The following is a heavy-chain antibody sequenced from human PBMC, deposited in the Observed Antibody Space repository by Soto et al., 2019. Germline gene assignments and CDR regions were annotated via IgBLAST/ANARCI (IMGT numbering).Heavy chain of an antibody. V-gene: IGHV1-69*06. D-gene: IGHD3-22*01. CDR2: IIPIFGTA. J-gene: IGHJ4*02. CDR3: ARGVNPDSSGYYGEEDY. Sequence: QVQLVQSGAEVKKPGSSVKVSCKASGGTFSSYAISWVRQAHGQGLEWMGGIIPIFGTANYAQKFEGRVTITADKSTSTAYMELSSLRSEDTAVYYCARGVNPDSSGYYGEEDYWGQGTLVTVSS. CDR1: GGTFSSYA.